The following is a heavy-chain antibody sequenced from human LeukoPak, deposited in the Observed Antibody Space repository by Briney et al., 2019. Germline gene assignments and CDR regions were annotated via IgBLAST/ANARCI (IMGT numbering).Heavy chain of an antibody. CDR1: GGSISSYY. J-gene: IGHJ5*02. CDR3: ARARNLGYFSSTSCRNCFDP. Sequence: SETLSLTCTVSGGSISSYYWSWIRQPPGKGLEWIGYIYYSGSTNYNPSLKSRVTISVDTSKNQFSLKLSSVTAADTAVYYCARARNLGYFSSTSCRNCFDPWAQGTLVTVSS. V-gene: IGHV4-59*01. D-gene: IGHD2-2*01. CDR2: IYYSGST.